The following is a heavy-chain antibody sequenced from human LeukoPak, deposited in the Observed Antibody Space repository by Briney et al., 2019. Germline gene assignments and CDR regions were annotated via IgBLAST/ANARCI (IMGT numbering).Heavy chain of an antibody. CDR1: GYTFSSYA. CDR3: ARLIVVVVAATRGYMDV. J-gene: IGHJ6*03. D-gene: IGHD2-15*01. V-gene: IGHV3-30*04. CDR2: ISYDGSDK. Sequence: GGSLRLSCAASGYTFSSYAMYWVRQAPGKGLEWVAVISYDGSDKYYADSVKGRFTISRDNSKNTLYLQVNSLRADDTAVYYCARLIVVVVAATRGYMDVWGKGTTVTDSS.